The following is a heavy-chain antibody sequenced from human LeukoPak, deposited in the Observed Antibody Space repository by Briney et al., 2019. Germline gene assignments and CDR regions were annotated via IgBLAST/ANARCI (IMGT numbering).Heavy chain of an antibody. CDR3: ARGRYCSGGSCYDAYWFDP. J-gene: IGHJ5*02. Sequence: ASVKVSCKASVYTCTSYDINWVRQATRQGLEWMGWMNPNSGNTGYAQKFQSRVTMTRNTSISTAYMELSSLRSEDTAVYYCARGRYCSGGSCYDAYWFDPWGQGTLVTVSS. D-gene: IGHD2-15*01. CDR2: MNPNSGNT. V-gene: IGHV1-8*01. CDR1: VYTCTSYD.